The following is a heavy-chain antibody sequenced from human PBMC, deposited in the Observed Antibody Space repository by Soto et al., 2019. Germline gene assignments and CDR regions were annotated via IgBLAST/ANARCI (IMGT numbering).Heavy chain of an antibody. CDR3: ARGNYYGDYKNYYYYGMDV. CDR2: ISSSSSTI. D-gene: IGHD4-17*01. CDR1: GFTFSSYS. V-gene: IGHV3-48*02. J-gene: IGHJ6*02. Sequence: EVQLVESGGGLVQPGGSLRLSCAASGFTFSSYSMNWVRQAPGKGLEWVSYISSSSSTIYYADSVKGRFTISRDNAKNSLYLQMNSLRDEDTAVYYCARGNYYGDYKNYYYYGMDVWGQGTTVTVSS.